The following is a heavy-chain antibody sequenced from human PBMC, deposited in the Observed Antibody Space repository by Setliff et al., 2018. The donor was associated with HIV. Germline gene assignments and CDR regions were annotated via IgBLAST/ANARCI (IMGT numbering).Heavy chain of an antibody. CDR3: ARSVIGYYYYGMDV. J-gene: IGHJ6*02. CDR1: GFNFGGYG. V-gene: IGHV3-30*05. D-gene: IGHD3-10*01. CDR2: ISYDGSNK. Sequence: GGSLRLSCAGLGFNFGGYGIHWIRQPPGKGLEWVAVISYDGSNKYYADSVKGRFTISRDNPKNTPYLQMNSLRAEDTAVYYCARSVIGYYYYGMDVWGQGTLVTVSS.